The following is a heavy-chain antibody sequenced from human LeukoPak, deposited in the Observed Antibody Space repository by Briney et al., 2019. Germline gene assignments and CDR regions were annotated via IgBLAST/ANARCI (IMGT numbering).Heavy chain of an antibody. J-gene: IGHJ4*02. D-gene: IGHD6-19*01. Sequence: GGSLRLSCAASGFTFSSYAMHWVRQAPGKGLEWVAVISYDGSNKYYADSVKGRFTISRDNSKNTLYLQMNSLRAEDTAVYYCAKDRKWLANYFDYWGQGTLVTVSS. CDR1: GFTFSSYA. V-gene: IGHV3-30*04. CDR2: ISYDGSNK. CDR3: AKDRKWLANYFDY.